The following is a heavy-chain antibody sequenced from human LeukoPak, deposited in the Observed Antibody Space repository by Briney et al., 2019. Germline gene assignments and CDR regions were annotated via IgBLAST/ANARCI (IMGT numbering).Heavy chain of an antibody. J-gene: IGHJ6*02. CDR1: GFTFSSYD. CDR2: ISSNGDST. Sequence: GGSLRLSCAASGFTFSSYDMHWVRQAPGKGLEYVSAISSNGDSTYYANSVKGRFTISRDNSKNTLYLQMGSLRAEDMAVYYCARAPRIGGTYSYYYYGLDVWGQGTTVTVSS. V-gene: IGHV3-64*01. D-gene: IGHD1-26*01. CDR3: ARAPRIGGTYSYYYYGLDV.